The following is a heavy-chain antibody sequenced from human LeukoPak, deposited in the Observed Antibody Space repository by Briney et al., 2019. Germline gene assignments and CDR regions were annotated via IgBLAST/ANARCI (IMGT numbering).Heavy chain of an antibody. CDR1: GGSISSYY. CDR2: IYTSGST. V-gene: IGHV4-4*07. CDR3: ARGVRYGAPPDY. J-gene: IGHJ4*02. D-gene: IGHD4-17*01. Sequence: SETLSLTCTVSGGSISSYYWSWIRQPAGKGLEWIGRIYTSGSTNYNPSLKSRVTISVEKSRNQFPLKLSSVTAAETAVYYCARGVRYGAPPDYWGQGTLVTVSS.